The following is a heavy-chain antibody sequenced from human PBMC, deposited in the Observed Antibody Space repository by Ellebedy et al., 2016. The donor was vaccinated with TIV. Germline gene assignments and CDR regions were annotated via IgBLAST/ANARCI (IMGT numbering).Heavy chain of an antibody. CDR1: GFSFSNYK. CDR2: ISSRSSYI. J-gene: IGHJ4*02. CDR3: TRDPPGDYLTYFDY. V-gene: IGHV3-21*01. D-gene: IGHD4-17*01. Sequence: GESLKISCAASGFSFSNYKMNWVRQSPGKGLEWVSSISSRSSYIFYAASVKGRFIISRDNAKNSLYLQMNGLRAEDTAVYYCTRDPPGDYLTYFDYWGQGNLVTVSS.